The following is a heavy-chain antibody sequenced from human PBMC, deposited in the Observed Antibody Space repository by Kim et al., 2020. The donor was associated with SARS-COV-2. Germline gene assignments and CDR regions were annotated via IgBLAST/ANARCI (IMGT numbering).Heavy chain of an antibody. CDR1: GGSFSGHY. CDR2: INHSGSS. CDR3: TRRRQVSLYLYYYGMDV. J-gene: IGHJ6*02. D-gene: IGHD3-16*02. V-gene: IGHV4-34*01. Sequence: SETLSLTCTVYGGSFSGHYWSWTRQSPGKGLEWIGEINHSGSSNYNPSLKNRVTISVEKSKNQFALNMTSVTTADRTVYYCTRRRQVSLYLYYYGMDVWGQGTTVTVSS.